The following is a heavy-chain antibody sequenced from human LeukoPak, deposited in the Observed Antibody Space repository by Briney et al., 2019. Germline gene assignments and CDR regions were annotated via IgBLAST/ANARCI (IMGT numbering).Heavy chain of an antibody. V-gene: IGHV4-59*01. Sequence: SETLSLTCTVSGGSISSYYWSWIRQPPGKGLEWIGYIYYSGSTNYNPSLKSRVTISVDTSKNQFSLKLSSVTAADTAVYYCARCGGDCNWFDPWGQGTLVAVSS. CDR1: GGSISSYY. CDR2: IYYSGST. D-gene: IGHD2-21*02. J-gene: IGHJ5*02. CDR3: ARCGGDCNWFDP.